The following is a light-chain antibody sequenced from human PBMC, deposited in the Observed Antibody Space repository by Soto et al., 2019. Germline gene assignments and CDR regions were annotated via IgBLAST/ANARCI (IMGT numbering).Light chain of an antibody. CDR2: KAS. V-gene: IGKV1-5*03. J-gene: IGKJ1*01. CDR3: QQYNSYSPT. CDR1: QTISSW. Sequence: DIQMTQSPSTVSGSLGDRVSIXXRSSQTISSWLAWYQQKPGKAPKLXIYKASTLKSGVPSRFSGSGAGTEFTLTISSLQPDDFATYYCQQYNSYSPTFGQGTKVDIK.